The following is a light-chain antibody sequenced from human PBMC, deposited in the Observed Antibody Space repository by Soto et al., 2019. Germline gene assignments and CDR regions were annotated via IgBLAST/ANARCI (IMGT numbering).Light chain of an antibody. CDR2: GAS. J-gene: IGKJ1*01. Sequence: EIVMTQSPATLSVSPGERATLSCRASQSISTNLAWYQQKPGQAPRLLIYGASTRATGIPARFSGGGSGTEFTLTISSLQSEDLAVYYXQXXNNRPRTFXQGTKVEIK. V-gene: IGKV3-15*01. CDR3: QXXNNRPRT. CDR1: QSISTN.